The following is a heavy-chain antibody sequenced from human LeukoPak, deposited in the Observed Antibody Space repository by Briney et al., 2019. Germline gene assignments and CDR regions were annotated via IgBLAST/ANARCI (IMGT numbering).Heavy chain of an antibody. Sequence: QPGRSLRLSCAASGFTFSSYGMHWVRQAPGKGLEWVALIWYDGSNKYYADSVKGRFTISRDSSKNTLYLQMNRLRAEDTAVYYCARELGSNWFDPWGQGTLVTVSS. D-gene: IGHD6-25*01. CDR2: IWYDGSNK. J-gene: IGHJ5*02. CDR3: ARELGSNWFDP. V-gene: IGHV3-33*01. CDR1: GFTFSSYG.